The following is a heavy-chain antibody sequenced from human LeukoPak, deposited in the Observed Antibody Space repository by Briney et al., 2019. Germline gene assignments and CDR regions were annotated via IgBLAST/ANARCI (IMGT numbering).Heavy chain of an antibody. D-gene: IGHD3-22*01. J-gene: IGHJ4*02. V-gene: IGHV3-23*01. CDR2: ISTSGGSS. CDR1: GFTFSSYA. CDR3: AIMHPYYDGSGYWVQ. Sequence: GGSLRLSCAASGFTFSSYAMSWVRQAPGKGLEWVSGISTSGGSSSYADSVKGRFTISRDNPRNTLYMQMNSLRAEDTALYYCAIMHPYYDGSGYWVQWGQGTLVTVSA.